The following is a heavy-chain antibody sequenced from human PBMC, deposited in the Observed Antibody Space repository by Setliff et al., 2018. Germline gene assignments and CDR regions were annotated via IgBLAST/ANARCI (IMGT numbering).Heavy chain of an antibody. J-gene: IGHJ3*02. Sequence: ASVKVSCKASGYTFTSYGISWVRQAPGQGLEWMGWISAYNGNTNYAQKLQGRVTMTTDTSTSTAYTELRSLRSDDTAVYYCARPYYYDSSVSAFDIWGQGTMVTVSS. CDR1: GYTFTSYG. D-gene: IGHD3-22*01. CDR3: ARPYYYDSSVSAFDI. CDR2: ISAYNGNT. V-gene: IGHV1-18*01.